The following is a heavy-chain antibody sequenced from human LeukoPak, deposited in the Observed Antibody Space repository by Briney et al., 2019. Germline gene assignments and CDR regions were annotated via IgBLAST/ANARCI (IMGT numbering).Heavy chain of an antibody. D-gene: IGHD6-19*01. CDR1: GYTFTSYD. V-gene: IGHV1-8*01. CDR2: MNPNSGNT. CDR3: TVGGWYYPYYYGMDV. J-gene: IGHJ6*02. Sequence: ASVKVSCKASGYTFTSYDINWVRQATGQGLEWMGWMNPNSGNTGYAQKFQGRVTMTRNTSISTAYMELSSLRSEDTAVYYCTVGGWYYPYYYGMDVWGQGTTVTVSS.